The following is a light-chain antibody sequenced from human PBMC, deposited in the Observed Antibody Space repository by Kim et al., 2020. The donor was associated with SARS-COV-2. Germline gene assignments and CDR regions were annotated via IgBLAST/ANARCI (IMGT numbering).Light chain of an antibody. J-gene: IGKJ1*01. CDR3: QQSYSTPRT. CDR1: QIFSSY. V-gene: IGKV1-39*01. Sequence: ASVGVSVTMTGRASQIFSSYLNWYQPKPRKPPKLLIYTASSLQSGVPSRFSGSGSGTDFTLTISSLQPEDFATYYCQQSYSTPRTFGQGTKVDIK. CDR2: TAS.